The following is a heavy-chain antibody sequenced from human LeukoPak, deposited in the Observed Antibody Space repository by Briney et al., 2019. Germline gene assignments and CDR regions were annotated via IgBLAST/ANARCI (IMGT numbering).Heavy chain of an antibody. D-gene: IGHD5-18*01. CDR3: ARDGYSYGFAY. CDR1: GGSLSSFY. V-gene: IGHV4-4*07. CDR2: IHTSGGT. Sequence: SETLSLTCTVSGGSLSSFYWSWIRQPAGKGLEWIGHIHTSGGTNYNPSLKSRVTMSVATSKNQFSLKLSFMTAADTAVYYCARDGYSYGFAYWGQGTLVTVSS. J-gene: IGHJ4*02.